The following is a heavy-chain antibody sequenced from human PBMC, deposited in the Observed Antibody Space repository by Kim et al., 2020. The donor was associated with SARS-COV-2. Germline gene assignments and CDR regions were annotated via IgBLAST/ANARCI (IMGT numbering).Heavy chain of an antibody. CDR2: LYSDGNT. CDR1: GFIVSDNY. J-gene: IGHJ6*02. V-gene: IGHV3-53*01. CDR3: AGDTRYYAMDV. Sequence: GGSLRLSCAASGFIVSDNYMSWVRQAPGKGLEWVSVLYSDGNTYYADSVEGRFTISRDNSKNTLYIQMNSLRAEDTAVYYCAGDTRYYAMDVWGQGTTVT.